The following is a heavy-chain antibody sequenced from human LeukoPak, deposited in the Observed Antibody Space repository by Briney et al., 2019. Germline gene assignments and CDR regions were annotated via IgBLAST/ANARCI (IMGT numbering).Heavy chain of an antibody. Sequence: SAETLSLTCAVYGGSFSGYYWSWIRQPPGKGLEWIGEINHSGSTNYNPSLKSRVTISVDTSKNQFSLKLSSVTAADTAVYYCASGYYYDSSGFDAFDIWGQGTMVTVSS. V-gene: IGHV4-34*01. D-gene: IGHD3-22*01. CDR1: GGSFSGYY. J-gene: IGHJ3*02. CDR2: INHSGST. CDR3: ASGYYYDSSGFDAFDI.